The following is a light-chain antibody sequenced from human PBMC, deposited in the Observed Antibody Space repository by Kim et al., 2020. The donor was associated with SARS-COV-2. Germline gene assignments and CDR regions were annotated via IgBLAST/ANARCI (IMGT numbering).Light chain of an antibody. Sequence: RATINCKSSQSVLYSSKNKNYLAWYQQKPGQPPKLLIYWASTRESGVPDRFSGSGSGTDFTLTISSLQAEDVAVYYCQQYYSTPRTFGQGTKLEIK. CDR2: WAS. CDR1: QSVLYSSKNKNY. CDR3: QQYYSTPRT. V-gene: IGKV4-1*01. J-gene: IGKJ2*01.